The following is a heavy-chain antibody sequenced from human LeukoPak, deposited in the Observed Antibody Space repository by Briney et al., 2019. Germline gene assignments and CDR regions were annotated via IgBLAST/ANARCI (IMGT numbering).Heavy chain of an antibody. CDR1: GGSFSGYY. Sequence: SETLSLTCAVYGGSFSGYYWSWIRHPPGKGLEWIGEINHSGSTNYNPSLKSRVTISVDTSKNQFSLKLSSVTAADTAVYYCASYTSGRYFDYWGQGTLVTVSS. CDR3: ASYTSGRYFDY. V-gene: IGHV4-34*01. D-gene: IGHD1-26*01. J-gene: IGHJ4*02. CDR2: INHSGST.